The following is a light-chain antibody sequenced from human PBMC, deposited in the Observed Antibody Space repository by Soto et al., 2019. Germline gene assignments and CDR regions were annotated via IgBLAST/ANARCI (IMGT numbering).Light chain of an antibody. Sequence: ETVMTQSPATLSVSPGERATLSCRASQRVSTNLAWYQQKPGQSPRLLIYRASTRATDIPARFSGSGSGTECTLTISSLQSEDFAVYYCHQYNNWPPSFGGGTKVEIK. J-gene: IGKJ4*01. CDR2: RAS. CDR3: HQYNNWPPS. CDR1: QRVSTN. V-gene: IGKV3-15*01.